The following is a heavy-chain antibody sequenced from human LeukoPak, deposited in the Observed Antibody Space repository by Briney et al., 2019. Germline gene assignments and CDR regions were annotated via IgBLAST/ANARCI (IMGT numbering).Heavy chain of an antibody. V-gene: IGHV1-69*04. D-gene: IGHD3-3*01. CDR1: GGTFSSYA. Sequence: GASVKVSCKASGGTFSSYAISWVRQAPGQGLEWMGRIIPILGIANYAQKFQGRVTITADKSTSTAYMELSSLRSEDTAVYYCASGRITIFGVVIYYYGMDVWGQGTTVTVSS. CDR3: ASGRITIFGVVIYYYGMDV. CDR2: IIPILGIA. J-gene: IGHJ6*02.